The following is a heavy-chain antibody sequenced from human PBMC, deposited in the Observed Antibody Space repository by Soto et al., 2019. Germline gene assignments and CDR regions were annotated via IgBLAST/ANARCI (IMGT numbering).Heavy chain of an antibody. V-gene: IGHV1-69*13. CDR2: IVTIYRTA. D-gene: IGHD6-13*01. CDR3: VRDSGAKLSSS. J-gene: IGHJ1*01. CDR1: GGTFSSYR. Sequence: SVKVSCKASGGTFSSYRINWVRQAPGQGLEWVGGIVTIYRTADYAQKFQGRVTITPDESARTSYMELRSLKSQDTAGYYCVRDSGAKLSSSWGQGTLVTVSS.